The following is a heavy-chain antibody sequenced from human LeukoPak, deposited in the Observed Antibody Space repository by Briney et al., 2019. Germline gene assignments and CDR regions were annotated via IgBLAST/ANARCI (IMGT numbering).Heavy chain of an antibody. J-gene: IGHJ4*02. Sequence: GGSLRLSCAASEFAFSTYNMNWVRQAPGKGLEWVSAISGSGGSTYYADSVKGRFTISRDNSKNTLYLQMNSLRAEDTAVYYCVSEYSGSFHWGQGTLVTVSS. CDR3: VSEYSGSFH. CDR2: ISGSGGST. D-gene: IGHD1-26*01. CDR1: EFAFSTYN. V-gene: IGHV3-23*01.